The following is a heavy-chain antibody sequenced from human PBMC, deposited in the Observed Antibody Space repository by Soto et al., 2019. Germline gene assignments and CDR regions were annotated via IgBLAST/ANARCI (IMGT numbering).Heavy chain of an antibody. CDR3: ARDLILTGYYYYGMDV. CDR1: GFTFSSYS. Sequence: GGSLRLSCAASGFTFSSYSMNWVRQAPGKGLEGFSSISSSSSYIYYADSVKGRFTISRDNAKNSLYLQMNSLRAEDTAVYYCARDLILTGYYYYGMDVWGQGTTVTVSS. V-gene: IGHV3-21*01. J-gene: IGHJ6*02. D-gene: IGHD3-9*01. CDR2: ISSSSSYI.